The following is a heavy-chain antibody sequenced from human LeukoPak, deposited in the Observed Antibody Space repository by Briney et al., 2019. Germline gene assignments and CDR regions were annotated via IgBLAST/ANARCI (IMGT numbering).Heavy chain of an antibody. CDR3: ATYPGPTIQGSFDY. D-gene: IGHD5-18*01. J-gene: IGHJ4*02. CDR2: IDPSSGNT. Sequence: GASVKVSCRLSGYALTNYYMSWVRQAPGQGPEWMGAIDPSSGNTQFAPKFEGRVTVTTDTSTSTVYMEMSSLRSDDTAMYYCATYPGPTIQGSFDYWGQGTLVTVSS. CDR1: GYALTNYY. V-gene: IGHV1-46*01.